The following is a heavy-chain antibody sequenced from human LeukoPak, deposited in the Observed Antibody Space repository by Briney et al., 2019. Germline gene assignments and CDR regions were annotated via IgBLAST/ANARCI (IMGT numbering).Heavy chain of an antibody. D-gene: IGHD4-11*01. J-gene: IGHJ4*02. V-gene: IGHV4-59*01. CDR3: ARGVTRVWYYFDY. CDR2: IYYSGST. CDR1: GGSISSYY. Sequence: SETLSLTCTVSGGSISSYYWSLIRQPPGKGLEWIGYIYYSGSTKYNPSLKSRVTISVDTSKNQFSLRLSSVTAADTAVYYCARGVTRVWYYFDYWGQGTLVTVSS.